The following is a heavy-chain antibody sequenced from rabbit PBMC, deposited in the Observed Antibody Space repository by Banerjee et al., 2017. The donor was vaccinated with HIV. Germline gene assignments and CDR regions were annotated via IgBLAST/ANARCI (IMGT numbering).Heavy chain of an antibody. Sequence: QEQLEESGGDLVKPEGSLTLTCTASGFSFSSGYYMCWVRQAPGKGLEWIGCIYTGIGSTYYASWVKGRFTISKTSSNTVFLQMTSLTAADTATYFCARAAGYGGYGYATGFNLWGQGTLVTV. CDR1: GFSFSSGYY. CDR2: IYTGIGST. J-gene: IGHJ4*01. CDR3: ARAAGYGGYGYATGFNL. V-gene: IGHV1S45*01. D-gene: IGHD6-1*01.